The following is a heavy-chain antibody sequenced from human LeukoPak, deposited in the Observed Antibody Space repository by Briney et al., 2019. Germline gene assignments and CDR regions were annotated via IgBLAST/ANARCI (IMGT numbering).Heavy chain of an antibody. D-gene: IGHD2-21*02. CDR1: GYSFTSYW. CDR3: ARHPYCGGDCYTCNDY. Sequence: GESLKISCKGSGYSFTSYWIGWVRQMPGEGLEWMGIIYPGDSDTRYSPSFQGQVTISADKSISTAYLQWSSLKASDTAMYYCARHPYCGGDCYTCNDYWGQGTLVTVSS. J-gene: IGHJ4*02. CDR2: IYPGDSDT. V-gene: IGHV5-51*01.